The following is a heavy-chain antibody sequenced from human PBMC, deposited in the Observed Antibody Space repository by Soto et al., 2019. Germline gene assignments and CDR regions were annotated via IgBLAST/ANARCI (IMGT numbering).Heavy chain of an antibody. J-gene: IGHJ4*02. V-gene: IGHV3-23*01. CDR3: AKARDSGDFAGSCDS. D-gene: IGHD2-21*02. CDR1: GFTFNDYA. Sequence: GGSLRLSCAASGFTFNDYAINWVRQLPGRGLEYVSGIGGRGGNAFYADSMKGRFIISRDNSKNTVYLQMNNLRVDDSAMYYCAKARDSGDFAGSCDSWGQGTLVTVSS. CDR2: IGGRGGNA.